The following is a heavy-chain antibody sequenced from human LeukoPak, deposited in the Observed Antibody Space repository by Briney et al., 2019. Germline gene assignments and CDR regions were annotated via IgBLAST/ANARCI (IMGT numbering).Heavy chain of an antibody. V-gene: IGHV1-69*04. CDR1: GGTFSSYA. CDR3: ASGKIITGTDDY. CDR2: IIPILGIA. Sequence: ASVKVSCKASGGTFSSYAISWVRQAPGQGLEWMGRIIPILGIANYAQKFQGRVTITADKSTSTAYMELSSLRSEDTAVYYCASGKIITGTDDYWGPGTLVTVSS. J-gene: IGHJ4*02. D-gene: IGHD1-20*01.